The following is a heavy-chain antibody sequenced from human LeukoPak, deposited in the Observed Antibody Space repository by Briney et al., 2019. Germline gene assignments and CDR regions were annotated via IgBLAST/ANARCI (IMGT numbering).Heavy chain of an antibody. J-gene: IGHJ4*02. CDR1: GGSFSDFY. CDR2: INHRGST. V-gene: IGHV4-34*01. CDR3: AGERENYYH. D-gene: IGHD3-10*01. Sequence: PSETLSLTCGVYGGSFSDFYWTWIRQPPGKGLEWIGDINHRGSTNYNPSLESRVTMSVDTSNNQFSLKLSSVTAADTALYYCAGERENYYHWGQGALVTVS.